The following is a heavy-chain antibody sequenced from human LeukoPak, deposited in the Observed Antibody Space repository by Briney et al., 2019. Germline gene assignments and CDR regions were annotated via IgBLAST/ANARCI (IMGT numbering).Heavy chain of an antibody. J-gene: IGHJ4*02. CDR2: IRSKANSYAT. Sequence: GGSLRLSCAASGFTFSGSAMHWVRQASGKGLEWVGRIRSKANSYATAYAASVKGRFTISRDDSKNTAYLQMNGLRAEDTALYYCAKDMGRWLQLKGGFDYWGQGTLVTVSS. CDR3: AKDMGRWLQLKGGFDY. CDR1: GFTFSGSA. V-gene: IGHV3-73*01. D-gene: IGHD5-24*01.